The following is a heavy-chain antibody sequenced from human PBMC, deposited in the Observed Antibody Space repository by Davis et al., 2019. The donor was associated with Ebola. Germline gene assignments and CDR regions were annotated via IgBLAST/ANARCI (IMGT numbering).Heavy chain of an antibody. CDR3: ARDLISYSGSYPYYFDY. D-gene: IGHD1-26*01. CDR2: ISSSSYI. J-gene: IGHJ4*02. Sequence: PGGSLRLSCAASGFTFSSYSMNWVRQAPGKGLEWVSSISSSSYIYYADSVKGRFTISRDNAKNSLYLQMNSLRAEDTAVYYCARDLISYSGSYPYYFDYWGQGTLVTVSS. V-gene: IGHV3-21*01. CDR1: GFTFSSYS.